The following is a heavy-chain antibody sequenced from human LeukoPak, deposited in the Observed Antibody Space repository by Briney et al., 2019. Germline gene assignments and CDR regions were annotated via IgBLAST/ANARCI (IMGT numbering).Heavy chain of an antibody. CDR3: ARDLGVEYYYDSSGPTFDY. CDR1: GFTFSSYA. J-gene: IGHJ4*02. V-gene: IGHV3-23*01. D-gene: IGHD3-22*01. CDR2: ISGSGGST. Sequence: GGSLRLSCAASGFTFSSYAMSWVRQAPGKGLEWVSAISGSGGSTYYADSVKGRFTISRDNAKNSLYLQMNSLRAEDTAVYYCARDLGVEYYYDSSGPTFDYWGQRTLVTVSS.